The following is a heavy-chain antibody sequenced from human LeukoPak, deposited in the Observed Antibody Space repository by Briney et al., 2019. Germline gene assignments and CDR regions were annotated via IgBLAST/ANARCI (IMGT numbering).Heavy chain of an antibody. CDR2: IYYSGRT. V-gene: IGHV4-30-4*08. D-gene: IGHD3-3*01. CDR3: ARDNPYDFWSESRPSYYFDY. CDR1: VGSNSSGDHY. J-gene: IGHJ4*02. Sequence: SQTLSLTCTVSVGSNSSGDHYWSWIRQPPGRGREWLGYIYYSGRTYYNASLKSRVTISVDTSKNQFSLKLSSVTAADTAVYYCARDNPYDFWSESRPSYYFDYWGQGTLVTVSS.